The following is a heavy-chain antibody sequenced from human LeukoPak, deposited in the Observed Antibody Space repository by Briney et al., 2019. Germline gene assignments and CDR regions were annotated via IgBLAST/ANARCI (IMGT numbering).Heavy chain of an antibody. CDR2: VNHSGGT. Sequence: PSETLSLTCDVSGGPFRAFYWSWIRQPPGKGLEWIGEVNHSGGTNYSPSLKSRVTISVDTSKNQFSLKLSSVTAADTAVYYCARRGDIVVVPAAMAGWFDPWGQGTLVTVSS. J-gene: IGHJ5*02. CDR3: ARRGDIVVVPAAMAGWFDP. V-gene: IGHV4-34*01. CDR1: GGPFRAFY. D-gene: IGHD2-2*01.